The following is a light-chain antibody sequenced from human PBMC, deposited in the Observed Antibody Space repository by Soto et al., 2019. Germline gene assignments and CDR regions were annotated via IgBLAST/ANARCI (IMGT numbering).Light chain of an antibody. Sequence: DIQMTQSPSTLSASVGDRVTITCRASQSISSWLAWYQQKPGKAPKLLIYDASSLESGVPSRFSGSGSGTEFTLTIISLQPDDFATYYCQQYKSYSWTFGQGTKVEIK. V-gene: IGKV1-5*01. CDR1: QSISSW. CDR2: DAS. J-gene: IGKJ1*01. CDR3: QQYKSYSWT.